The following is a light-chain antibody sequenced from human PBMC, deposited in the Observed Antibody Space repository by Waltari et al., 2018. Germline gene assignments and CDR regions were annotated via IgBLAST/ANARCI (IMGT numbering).Light chain of an antibody. CDR3: LQYSSPPFT. Sequence: DIQMTQSPSSLSASVGDRVTLTCRASQDISNWLAWYQQKPKKAPKLLIYKASNLQSGVPSRFSGSGSGTDFTLTISSLQPEDFGSYFCLQYSSPPFTFGPGTKLDIK. CDR1: QDISNW. V-gene: IGKV1D-16*01. J-gene: IGKJ3*01. CDR2: KAS.